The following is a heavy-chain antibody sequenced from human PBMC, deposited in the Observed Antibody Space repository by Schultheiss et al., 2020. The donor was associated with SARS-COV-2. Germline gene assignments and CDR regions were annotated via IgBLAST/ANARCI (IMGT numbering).Heavy chain of an antibody. CDR2: IDHSGST. V-gene: IGHV4-34*01. Sequence: SETLSLTCDVYGGSFSAYYWSWIRQPPGKGLEWIGDIDHSGSTSYNPSLKSRVTMSVDTSKNQFSLKLSSVTAADTAVYYCARAVWNYVWYFDLWGRGTLVTVSS. CDR1: GGSFSAYY. CDR3: ARAVWNYVWYFDL. J-gene: IGHJ2*01. D-gene: IGHD1-7*01.